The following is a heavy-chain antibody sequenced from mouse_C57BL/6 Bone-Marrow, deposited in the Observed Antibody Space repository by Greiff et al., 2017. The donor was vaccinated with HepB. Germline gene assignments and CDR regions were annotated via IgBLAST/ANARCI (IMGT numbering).Heavy chain of an antibody. CDR3: TTPQPFAY. J-gene: IGHJ3*01. D-gene: IGHD3-2*02. CDR1: GFNIKDDY. V-gene: IGHV14-4*01. CDR2: IDPENGDT. Sequence: VQLQQSGAELVRPGASVKLSCTASGFNIKDDYMHWVKQRPEQGLEWIGWIDPENGDTEYASKFQGKATITADTSSNTAYLQLSSLTSEDTAVYYCTTPQPFAYWGQGTLVTVSA.